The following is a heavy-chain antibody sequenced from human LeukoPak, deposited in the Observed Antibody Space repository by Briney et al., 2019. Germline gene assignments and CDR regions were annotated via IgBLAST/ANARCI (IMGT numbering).Heavy chain of an antibody. V-gene: IGHV3-30*04. D-gene: IGHD4-17*01. Sequence: GGSLRLSCAASGFTFSSYAMHWVRQAPGKGLEWVAVISFDGTIKYYADSVKGRFTSSRDNPKNTLYLQMNSLRAEATAVYYCAKDSGAYYFDYLGQGTLVTVSS. CDR2: ISFDGTIK. J-gene: IGHJ4*02. CDR1: GFTFSSYA. CDR3: AKDSGAYYFDY.